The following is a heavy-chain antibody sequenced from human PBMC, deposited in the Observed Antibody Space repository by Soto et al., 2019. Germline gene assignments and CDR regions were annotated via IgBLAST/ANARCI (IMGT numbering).Heavy chain of an antibody. D-gene: IGHD3-10*01. J-gene: IGHJ4*02. Sequence: GASVKVSCKASGYIFTSYGISWVRQAPGQGLEWMGWINPNSGGTNYAQKFQGWVTMTRDTSISTAYMELSRLRSDDTAVYYCARTSTVRFHFDYWGQGTLVTVSS. CDR3: ARTSTVRFHFDY. CDR2: INPNSGGT. CDR1: GYIFTSYG. V-gene: IGHV1-2*04.